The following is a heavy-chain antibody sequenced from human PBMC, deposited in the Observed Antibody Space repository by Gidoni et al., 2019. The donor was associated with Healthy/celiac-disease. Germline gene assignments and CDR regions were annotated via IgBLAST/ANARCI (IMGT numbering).Heavy chain of an antibody. CDR3: ARDRQGIQLA. J-gene: IGHJ5*02. V-gene: IGHV4-31*03. D-gene: IGHD5-18*01. Sequence: QVQLQSSGPGLVKPSQTLSLTCTVSGGSISSGGYYWRWIRPHPGKGLEWIVYLCNSGSTYYNPSLKSRVTISVDTSKNQFSLKLSSVTAADTAVYYCARDRQGIQLAWGQGTLVTVSS. CDR2: LCNSGST. CDR1: GGSISSGGYY.